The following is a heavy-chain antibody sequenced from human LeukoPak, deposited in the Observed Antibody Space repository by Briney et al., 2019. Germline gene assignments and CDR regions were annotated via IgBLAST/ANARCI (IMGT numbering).Heavy chain of an antibody. D-gene: IGHD3-9*01. CDR2: IKQDGSEK. Sequence: GGSLRLSCAASGFTFSSYWMSWVRQAPGKGLEWVANIKQDGSEKYYVDSVKGRFTISRDNAKNSLYLQMNSLRAEDTAVYYCARDASYYDILTGYYNWFDPWGQGTLATVSS. CDR3: ARDASYYDILTGYYNWFDP. V-gene: IGHV3-7*03. CDR1: GFTFSSYW. J-gene: IGHJ5*02.